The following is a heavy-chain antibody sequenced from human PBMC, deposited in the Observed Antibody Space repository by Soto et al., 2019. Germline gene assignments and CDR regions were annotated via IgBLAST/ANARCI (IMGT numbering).Heavy chain of an antibody. Sequence: QVQLVQSGAEVKKPGSSVKVSCKASGGTFSSYAISWVRQAPGQGLEWMGGIIPIFGTANYAQKFQGRVTITADETKSTANMELSELRSQKSDVNSGASQGRETLYTGRYYFDYWGQGTLVTVSS. CDR2: IIPIFGTA. CDR3: ASQGRETLYTGRYYFDY. D-gene: IGHD2-2*02. V-gene: IGHV1-69*01. J-gene: IGHJ4*02. CDR1: GGTFSSYA.